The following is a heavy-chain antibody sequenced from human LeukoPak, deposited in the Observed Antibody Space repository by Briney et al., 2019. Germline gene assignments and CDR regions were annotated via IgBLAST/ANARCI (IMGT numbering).Heavy chain of an antibody. J-gene: IGHJ4*02. Sequence: GASVKVSCKASGGTFSSYAISWVRQAPGQGLEWMGGIIPIFGTANYAQKFQGRVMITADESTSTAYMELSSLRSEDTAVYYCARGQRAYYFDYWGQGTLVTVSS. CDR2: IIPIFGTA. V-gene: IGHV1-69*01. CDR3: ARGQRAYYFDY. CDR1: GGTFSSYA.